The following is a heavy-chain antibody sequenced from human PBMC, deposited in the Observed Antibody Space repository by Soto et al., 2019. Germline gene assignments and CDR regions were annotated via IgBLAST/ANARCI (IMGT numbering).Heavy chain of an antibody. CDR3: ARDHLDRYYYDSSGYYPPDY. Sequence: QVHLVQSGAEVKKLGASVKVSCKASGYTFTSYYMHWVRQAPGQGLEWMGIINPSGGSTSYAPRFQCRVTMTRDTSTSTVYMELSSLTSEDTAVYYCARDHLDRYYYDSSGYYPPDYWGQGTLVTVSS. V-gene: IGHV1-46*01. D-gene: IGHD3-22*01. CDR2: INPSGGST. J-gene: IGHJ4*02. CDR1: GYTFTSYY.